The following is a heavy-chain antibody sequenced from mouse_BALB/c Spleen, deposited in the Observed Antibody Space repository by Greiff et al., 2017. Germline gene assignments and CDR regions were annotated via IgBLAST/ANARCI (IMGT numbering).Heavy chain of an antibody. D-gene: IGHD1-1*01. CDR3: ARFTTVVDY. J-gene: IGHJ2*01. Sequence: VQLQESGAELAKPGASVKMSCKASGYTFTSYWMHWVKQRPGQGLEWIGYINPSTGYTEYNQKFKDKATLTADKSSSTAYMQLSSLTSEDSAVYYCARFTTVVDYWGQGTTLTVSS. V-gene: IGHV1-7*01. CDR1: GYTFTSYW. CDR2: INPSTGYT.